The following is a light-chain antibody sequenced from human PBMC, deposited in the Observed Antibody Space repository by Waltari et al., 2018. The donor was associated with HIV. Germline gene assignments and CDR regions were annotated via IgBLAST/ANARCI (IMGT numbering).Light chain of an antibody. CDR1: SPDIGAGYD. Sequence: QSVLTQPPSVSGAPGQRVTISCTGSSPDIGAGYDVHSYQQLPGTAPKPLIYGNSNRPSGVPDRFSGSKSGTSASLAITGLQAEDEADYYCQSYDSSLSGWVFGGGTKLTVL. V-gene: IGLV1-40*01. CDR3: QSYDSSLSGWV. CDR2: GNS. J-gene: IGLJ3*02.